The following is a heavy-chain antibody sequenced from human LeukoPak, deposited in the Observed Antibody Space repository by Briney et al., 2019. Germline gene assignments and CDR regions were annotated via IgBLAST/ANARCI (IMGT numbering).Heavy chain of an antibody. J-gene: IGHJ6*03. Sequence: GGSLRLSCAASGFIFSGSAMHWVRQASGKGLEWVGRIGSKTNNYATAYAASVKGRFTISRDDSKNTAYLQMNSLKTEDTAMYYCTTKVRGVFYMDVWGKGTTVTISS. V-gene: IGHV3-73*01. CDR2: IGSKTNNYAT. CDR1: GFIFSGSA. CDR3: TTKVRGVFYMDV. D-gene: IGHD3-10*01.